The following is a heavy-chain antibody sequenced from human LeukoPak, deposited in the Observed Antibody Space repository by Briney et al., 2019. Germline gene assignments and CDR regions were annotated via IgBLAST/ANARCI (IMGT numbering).Heavy chain of an antibody. CDR1: GGSFSGYY. V-gene: IGHV4-34*01. CDR3: ARGVAAAGTPLWDY. J-gene: IGHJ4*02. Sequence: PSETLSLTCAVYGGSFSGYYWSWIRQRPGKGLEWIGEINHSGSTNYNPSLKSRVTISVDTSKNQFSLKLSSVTAADTAVYYCARGVAAAGTPLWDYWGQGTLVTVSS. CDR2: INHSGST. D-gene: IGHD6-13*01.